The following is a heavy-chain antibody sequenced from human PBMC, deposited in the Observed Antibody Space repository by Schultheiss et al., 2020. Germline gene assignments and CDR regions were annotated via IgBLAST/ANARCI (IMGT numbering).Heavy chain of an antibody. Sequence: ASVKVSCKASGGTFSSYAISWVRQAPGQRLEWMGWISAYNGYTDYAQNLQGRVTMTTDTSTSTAYMDLRSLRSDDTAVYYCARDLYESNGYYYGYWGQGTLVTVSS. CDR1: GGTFSSYA. D-gene: IGHD3-22*01. CDR3: ARDLYESNGYYYGY. V-gene: IGHV1-18*01. J-gene: IGHJ4*02. CDR2: ISAYNGYT.